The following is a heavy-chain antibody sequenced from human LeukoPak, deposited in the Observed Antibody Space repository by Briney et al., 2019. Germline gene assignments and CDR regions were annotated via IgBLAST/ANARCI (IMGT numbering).Heavy chain of an antibody. D-gene: IGHD1-26*01. CDR2: ISSSGSTI. CDR1: GFTFSNFW. CDR3: ARALGELLVFDY. Sequence: GGSLRLSCAASGFTFSNFWMHWVRQAPGKGLEWVSYISSSGSTIYYADSVKGRFTISRDNAKNSLYLQMNSLRAEDTAVYYCARALGELLVFDYWGQGTLVTVSS. V-gene: IGHV3-11*01. J-gene: IGHJ4*02.